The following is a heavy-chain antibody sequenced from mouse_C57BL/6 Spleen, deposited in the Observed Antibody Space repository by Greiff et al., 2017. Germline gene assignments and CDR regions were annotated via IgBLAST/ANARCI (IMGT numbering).Heavy chain of an antibody. D-gene: IGHD2-5*01. CDR1: GYTFTSYW. Sequence: VQLQQPGAELVLPGASVKLSCKASGYTFTSYWMHWVKPRPGQGLAWIGEVDPSDSYTNYNQKFKGKSTLTVDKSSSTAYMQLSSLTTEDSAVYYRARRGANSNYGYWGQGTTLTVSS. V-gene: IGHV1-69*01. J-gene: IGHJ2*01. CDR3: ARRGANSNYGY. CDR2: VDPSDSYT.